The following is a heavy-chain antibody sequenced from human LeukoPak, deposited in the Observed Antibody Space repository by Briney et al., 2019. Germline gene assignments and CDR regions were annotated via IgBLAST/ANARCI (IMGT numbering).Heavy chain of an antibody. CDR2: ISYSGST. D-gene: IGHD1-26*01. V-gene: IGHV4-59*01. Sequence: SETLSLTCTVSGGSLSPYYWSWIWQSPGKGLEWMGYISYSGSTNSHPSPKSRVTTSVDMSKPQFYMELSSVTAADTAVYYCARARYREINYAYAGGFYYMDVCGKGATVTVSS. J-gene: IGHJ6*03. CDR3: ARARYREINYAYAGGFYYMDV. CDR1: GGSLSPYY.